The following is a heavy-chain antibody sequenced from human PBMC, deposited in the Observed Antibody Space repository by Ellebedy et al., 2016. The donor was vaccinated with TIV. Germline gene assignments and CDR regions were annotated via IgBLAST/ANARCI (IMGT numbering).Heavy chain of an antibody. V-gene: IGHV3-23*01. CDR1: GFTVSSNY. J-gene: IGHJ4*02. Sequence: GESLKISCAASGFTVSSNYMSWVRQAPGKGLEWVSAISGSGGSTYYADSVKGRFTISRDNSKNTLYLQMNSLRAEDTAVYYCARATSGFDYWGQGALATVSS. D-gene: IGHD5-24*01. CDR2: ISGSGGST. CDR3: ARATSGFDY.